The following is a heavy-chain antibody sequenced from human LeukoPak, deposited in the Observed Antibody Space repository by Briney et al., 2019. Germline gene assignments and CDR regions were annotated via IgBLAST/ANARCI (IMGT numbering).Heavy chain of an antibody. CDR3: AKDSPGDSSGYSSGFDY. CDR2: ISGSGGST. V-gene: IGHV3-23*01. Sequence: GSLRLSCAASGFTVSSNEMSWVRQAPGKGLEWVSAISGSGGSTYYADSVKGRFTISRDNSKNTLYLQMNSLRAEDTAVYYCAKDSPGDSSGYSSGFDYWGQGTLATVSS. J-gene: IGHJ4*02. CDR1: GFTVSSNE. D-gene: IGHD3-22*01.